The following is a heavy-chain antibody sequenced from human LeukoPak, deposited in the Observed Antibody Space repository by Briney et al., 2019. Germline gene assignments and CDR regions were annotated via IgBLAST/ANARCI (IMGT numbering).Heavy chain of an antibody. J-gene: IGHJ3*02. Sequence: GGSLRLSCAASGFPLSRSAMSWVRQAPGKGLEWVSNISGSGSGGSTYYADSVKGRFTISRDNSKNTLYLQMNSLRAEDTAVYYCARERVIAAAGTEAFDIWGQGTMVTVSS. CDR1: GFPLSRSA. D-gene: IGHD6-13*01. CDR2: ISGSGSGGST. CDR3: ARERVIAAAGTEAFDI. V-gene: IGHV3-23*01.